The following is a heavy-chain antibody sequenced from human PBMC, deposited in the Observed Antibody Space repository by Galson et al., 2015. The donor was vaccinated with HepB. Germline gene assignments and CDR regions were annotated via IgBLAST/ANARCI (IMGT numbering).Heavy chain of an antibody. J-gene: IGHJ4*02. CDR3: AARRNGWRVHTFDY. CDR1: GFSFSVSW. Sequence: SLRLSCAASGFSFSVSWMSWVRQAPGKGLEWVANIKQDRSEKNYVDSVKGRFIIYRDNTKSSLFLQMNSLRAEDTAVYYCAARRNGWRVHTFDYWGQGVLVSVSA. D-gene: IGHD2-15*01. V-gene: IGHV3-7*03. CDR2: IKQDRSEK.